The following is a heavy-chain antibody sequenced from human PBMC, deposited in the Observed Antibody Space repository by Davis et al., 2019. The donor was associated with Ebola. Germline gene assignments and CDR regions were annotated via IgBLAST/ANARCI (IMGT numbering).Heavy chain of an antibody. CDR2: INADGTNT. CDR3: ASEQPPYQFDY. D-gene: IGHD2-2*01. J-gene: IGHJ4*02. V-gene: IGHV3-74*01. CDR1: GFTFSRTW. Sequence: PGGSLRLSCAASGFTFSRTWMHWVRQAPGKGLMWVSRINADGTNTGYADPVKGRSTISRDNAKNTRYLQMSSLRAEDTAMYFCASEQPPYQFDYWGQGTLVTVSS.